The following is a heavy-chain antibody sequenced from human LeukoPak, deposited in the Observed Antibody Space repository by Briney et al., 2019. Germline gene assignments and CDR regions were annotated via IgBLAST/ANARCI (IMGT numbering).Heavy chain of an antibody. D-gene: IGHD3-22*01. CDR3: AKDLDSSGYYEGNWFDP. V-gene: IGHV3-23*01. Sequence: GGSLRLSCAASGFTFRLYAMNWVRQAPGRGLEWVSLISTSGTTHYAESVKGRLTISRDNSKNTLYLQNNDLRDEDTAIYYCAKDLDSSGYYEGNWFDPWGQGTLVIVSS. CDR2: ISTSGTT. J-gene: IGHJ5*02. CDR1: GFTFRLYA.